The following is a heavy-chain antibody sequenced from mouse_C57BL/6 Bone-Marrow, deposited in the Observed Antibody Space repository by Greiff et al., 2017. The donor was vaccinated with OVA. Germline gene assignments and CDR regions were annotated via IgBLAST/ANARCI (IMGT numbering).Heavy chain of an antibody. CDR1: GSTFTSYW. J-gene: IGHJ2*01. CDR2: INPSNGGT. CDR3: ARGGYGSSPDY. V-gene: IGHV1-53*01. D-gene: IGHD1-1*01. Sequence: QVQLQQSGAELARPGASVKLSCKASGSTFTSYWMHWVKQRTGQGLEWIGNINPSNGGTNYNEKFKSKATLTVDKSSSTAYMQLSSLTSEDSAVYYGARGGYGSSPDYWGEGTTLAVSS.